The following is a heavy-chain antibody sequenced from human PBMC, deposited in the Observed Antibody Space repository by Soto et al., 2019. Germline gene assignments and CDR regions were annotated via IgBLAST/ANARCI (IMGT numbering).Heavy chain of an antibody. V-gene: IGHV1-3*01. CDR3: AKNREMVVAATPRWYFDF. CDR2: INAGGGNT. J-gene: IGHJ2*01. Sequence: ASVKVSCKASGYTFSNYAMHWVRQAPGQRLEWMGWINAGGGNTKYSQKFQDRISITTDTFARIVYMELSSLTSEDTAVYYCAKNREMVVAATPRWYFDFWGRGTLVTAPQ. CDR1: GYTFSNYA. D-gene: IGHD2-15*01.